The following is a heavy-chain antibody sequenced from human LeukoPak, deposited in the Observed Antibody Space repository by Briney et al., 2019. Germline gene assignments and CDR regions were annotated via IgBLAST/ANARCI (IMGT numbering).Heavy chain of an antibody. V-gene: IGHV4-59*08. Sequence: PSETLSLTCSVSGGPISNYYWSWIRQPPGKGLEWIGYIHYSGITKYNPSVKSRVTISLDTSENQFSLKLSSVTAADTAVYYCASSGNYYFTLDYWGQGTLVTVSS. CDR3: ASSGNYYFTLDY. J-gene: IGHJ4*02. D-gene: IGHD3-10*01. CDR2: IHYSGIT. CDR1: GGPISNYY.